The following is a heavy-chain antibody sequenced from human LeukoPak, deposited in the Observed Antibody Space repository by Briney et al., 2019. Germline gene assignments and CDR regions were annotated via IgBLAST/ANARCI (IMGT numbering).Heavy chain of an antibody. CDR1: GFTFSSYG. CDR2: IWYDGSNK. V-gene: IGHV3-33*01. CDR3: ARDPSPIVVVTEPDY. D-gene: IGHD3-22*01. Sequence: GRSLRLSCAASGFTFSSYGMHWVRQAPGEGLEWVAVIWYDGSNKYYADSVKGRFTISRDNSKNTLYLQMNSLRAEDTAVYYCARDPSPIVVVTEPDYWGQGTLVTVSS. J-gene: IGHJ4*02.